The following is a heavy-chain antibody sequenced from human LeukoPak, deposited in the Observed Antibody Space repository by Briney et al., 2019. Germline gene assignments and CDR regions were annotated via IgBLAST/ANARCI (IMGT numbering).Heavy chain of an antibody. CDR2: IKSKTDGGTT. D-gene: IGHD4-11*01. CDR3: TTYSNYDYFDY. V-gene: IGHV3-15*01. J-gene: IGHJ4*02. CDR1: GFTFSNAW. Sequence: GGSLRLSCAASGFTFSNAWMSWVRQAPGKGLEWVGRIKSKTDGGTTDYAAPVKGRFTISRDDSKNTLYLRMNSLKTEDTAVYYCTTYSNYDYFDYWGQGTLVTVSS.